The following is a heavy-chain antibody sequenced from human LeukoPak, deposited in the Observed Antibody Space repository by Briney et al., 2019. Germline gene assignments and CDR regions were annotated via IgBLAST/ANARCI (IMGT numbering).Heavy chain of an antibody. D-gene: IGHD5-18*01. CDR3: ARSEYSYGADAFDI. Sequence: SETLSLTCTVSGGSISSYYWSWIRQPPGKGLEWIGYIHYSGSTHYNPSLKSRVTISVDTSKNQVSLKLRSVTAADTAVYYCARSEYSYGADAFDIWGQGTMVTVSS. CDR1: GGSISSYY. CDR2: IHYSGST. V-gene: IGHV4-59*01. J-gene: IGHJ3*02.